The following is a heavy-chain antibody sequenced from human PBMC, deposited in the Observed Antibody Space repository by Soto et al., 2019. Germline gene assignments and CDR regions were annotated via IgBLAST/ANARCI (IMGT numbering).Heavy chain of an antibody. Sequence: QVQLEQSGAEVKKPGSSVKVSCKASGVTVNSYAIIWVRQAPVQGLEWMGSIIPLFGTANSAQKFRDRVTITADKSTSTAYMELTSLRSEDTAVYYCAGFGYSKGYAYWGQGTLVTVSS. CDR2: IIPLFGTA. V-gene: IGHV1-69*06. D-gene: IGHD5-18*01. CDR1: GVTVNSYA. J-gene: IGHJ4*02. CDR3: AGFGYSKGYAY.